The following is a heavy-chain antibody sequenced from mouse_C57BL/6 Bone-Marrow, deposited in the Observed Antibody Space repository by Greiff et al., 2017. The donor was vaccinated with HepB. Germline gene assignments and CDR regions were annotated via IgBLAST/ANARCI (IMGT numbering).Heavy chain of an antibody. D-gene: IGHD2-4*01. V-gene: IGHV1-47*01. CDR3: AICYDYPPYYAMDY. Sequence: QVQLQQSGAELVKPGASVKMSCKASGYTFTTYPIEWMKQNHGKSLEWIGNFHPYNDDTKYNEKFKGKATLTVEKSSSTVYLEISRLTSDDSAVYYCAICYDYPPYYAMDYWGQGTSVTVSS. CDR1: GYTFTTYP. CDR2: FHPYNDDT. J-gene: IGHJ4*01.